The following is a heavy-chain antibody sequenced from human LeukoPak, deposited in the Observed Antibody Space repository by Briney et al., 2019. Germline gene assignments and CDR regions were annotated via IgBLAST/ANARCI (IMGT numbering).Heavy chain of an antibody. V-gene: IGHV3-53*01. CDR1: GFIVSSNH. Sequence: GGSLRLSCAASGFIVSSNHMSWVRQAPGKGLEWVSIIYSGADTYYADSVKGRFTVSRDNSKSTVYLQMNSLRAEDTAVYYCARGAAGGSGGIDYWGQGTLVTVSS. D-gene: IGHD6-13*01. J-gene: IGHJ4*02. CDR2: IYSGADT. CDR3: ARGAAGGSGGIDY.